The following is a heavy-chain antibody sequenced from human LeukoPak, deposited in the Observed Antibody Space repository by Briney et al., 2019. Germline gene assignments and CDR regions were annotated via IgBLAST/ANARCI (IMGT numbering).Heavy chain of an antibody. D-gene: IGHD2-15*01. CDR1: GFTFSSYG. V-gene: IGHV3-30*02. J-gene: IGHJ4*02. Sequence: GGSLRLSCAAPGFTFSSYGMHWVRQAPGKGLEWVAFIRYDGSNKYYADSVKGRFTIPRDNSKNTLYLQMNSLRAEDTAVYYCAKDMVVAADYWGQGTLVTVSS. CDR3: AKDMVVAADY. CDR2: IRYDGSNK.